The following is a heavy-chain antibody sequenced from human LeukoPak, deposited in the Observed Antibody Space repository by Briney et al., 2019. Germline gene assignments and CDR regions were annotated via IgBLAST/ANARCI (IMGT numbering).Heavy chain of an antibody. CDR1: GGSISSSSYY. J-gene: IGHJ4*02. V-gene: IGHV4-39*07. CDR2: INHSGST. Sequence: SETLSLTCTVSGGSISSSSYYWGWIRQPPGKGLEWIGEINHSGSTNYNPSLKSRVTISVDTSKNQFSLKLSSVTAADTAVYYCARALRGGYDSSGYYYVLPFDYWGQGTLVTVSS. CDR3: ARALRGGYDSSGYYYVLPFDY. D-gene: IGHD3-22*01.